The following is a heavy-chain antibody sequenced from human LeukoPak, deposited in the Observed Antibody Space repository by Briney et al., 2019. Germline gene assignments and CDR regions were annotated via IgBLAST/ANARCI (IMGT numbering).Heavy chain of an antibody. CDR3: ARDFMIAAVFDY. Sequence: GGSLRLSCAASGFTFSSYSMNWVRQAPGKGLEWVSSISSSSSSYIYYADSVKGRFTTSRDNAKNSLYLQMNSLRAEDTAVYYCARDFMIAAVFDYWGQGTLVTVSS. V-gene: IGHV3-21*01. D-gene: IGHD6-13*01. CDR1: GFTFSSYS. J-gene: IGHJ4*02. CDR2: ISSSSSSYI.